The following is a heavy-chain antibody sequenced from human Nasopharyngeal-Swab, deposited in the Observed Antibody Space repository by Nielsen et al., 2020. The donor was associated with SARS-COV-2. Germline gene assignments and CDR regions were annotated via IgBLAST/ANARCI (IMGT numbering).Heavy chain of an antibody. Sequence: SETLSLTCTVSGGSISSYYWSWIRQPPGKGLEGIGYIYYSGSTNYNPSLKSRVTISVDTSKNQFSLKLSSVTAADTAVYYCARDSGYDLLDAFDIWGQGTMVTVSS. CDR3: ARDSGYDLLDAFDI. D-gene: IGHD5-12*01. CDR2: IYYSGST. J-gene: IGHJ3*02. CDR1: GGSISSYY. V-gene: IGHV4-59*01.